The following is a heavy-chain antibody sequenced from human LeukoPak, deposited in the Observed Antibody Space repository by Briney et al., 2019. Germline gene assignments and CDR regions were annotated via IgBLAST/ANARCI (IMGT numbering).Heavy chain of an antibody. J-gene: IGHJ4*02. Sequence: SETLSLTCTVSGGFISGHYWTWIRQPPGKELEWIGYIYNSGSTKYSPSLKGRVTISVDTSKNQFSLKLSSVTAADTAVYYCARGGVLKSVDYWGQGTLVAVSS. CDR3: ARGGVLKSVDY. CDR2: IYNSGST. V-gene: IGHV4-59*11. CDR1: GGFISGHY. D-gene: IGHD3-16*01.